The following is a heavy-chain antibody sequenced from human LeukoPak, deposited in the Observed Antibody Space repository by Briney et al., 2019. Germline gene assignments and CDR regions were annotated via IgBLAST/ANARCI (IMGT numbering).Heavy chain of an antibody. CDR2: INGGGSPI. CDR1: GFTFSSYG. J-gene: IGHJ6*03. V-gene: IGHV3-48*01. D-gene: IGHD3-3*01. CDR3: AKLGGGVLRFLEDYYYMDV. Sequence: PGGSLRLSCAASGFTFSSYGMHWVRQAPGKGLEWVAYINGGGSPIYYADSVRGRFTISRDNSKNTLYLQMNSLRAEDTAVYYCAKLGGGVLRFLEDYYYMDVWGKGTTVTVSS.